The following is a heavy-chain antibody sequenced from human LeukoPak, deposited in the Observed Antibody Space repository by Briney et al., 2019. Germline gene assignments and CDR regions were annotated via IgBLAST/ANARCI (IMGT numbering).Heavy chain of an antibody. D-gene: IGHD3-10*01. CDR2: IKEDGSER. V-gene: IGHV3-7*03. CDR3: ARAKWFGEFNDAFEI. Sequence: GGSLRLSCEGSAFIFSGHWMNWVRQTPGKWLEWVASIKEDGSERQYVDSVKGRFSISRDNTKGSLFLQLNSLRAEDTAVYYCARAKWFGEFNDAFEIWGQGTMVTVSS. J-gene: IGHJ3*02. CDR1: AFIFSGHW.